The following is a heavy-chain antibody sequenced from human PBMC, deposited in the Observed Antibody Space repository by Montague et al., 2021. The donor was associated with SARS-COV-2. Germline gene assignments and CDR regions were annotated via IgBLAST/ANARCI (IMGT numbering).Heavy chain of an antibody. Sequence: SETLSLTCTVSGVSITTYYWCWIRQPPGKGLEWIGYIHYSGSTYYTPSLKSRVSFSVDASKNEFPLRLTSVSAADTAVYYCARGGGDYGGNPFDYWGQGTLVTVSS. CDR3: ARGGGDYGGNPFDY. D-gene: IGHD4-23*01. V-gene: IGHV4-59*01. J-gene: IGHJ4*02. CDR1: GVSITTYY. CDR2: IHYSGST.